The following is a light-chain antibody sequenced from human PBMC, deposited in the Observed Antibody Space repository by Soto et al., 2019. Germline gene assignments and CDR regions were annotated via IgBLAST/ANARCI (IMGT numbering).Light chain of an antibody. J-gene: IGLJ1*01. Sequence: QSVLTQPASVSGSPGQSITISCTGTNSDVESYNLVSWFRQHPGEAPKLIVYEGTKRPSGVSNRFSGSKSGNPASLTISGLRAEDEANYYCCSYAGTATVFGTGTKLTVL. CDR3: CSYAGTATV. CDR1: NSDVESYNL. CDR2: EGT. V-gene: IGLV2-23*03.